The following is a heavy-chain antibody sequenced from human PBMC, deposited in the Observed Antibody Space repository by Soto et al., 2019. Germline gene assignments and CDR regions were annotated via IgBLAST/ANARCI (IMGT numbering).Heavy chain of an antibody. CDR2: IIPIFGTA. V-gene: IGHV1-69*13. D-gene: IGHD3-10*01. CDR3: ARGHRPSGSPGLDYYFYGMDV. Sequence: VKVSCKASGGTFSNYVINWVRQAPGQGLEWMGGIIPIFGTANYAQRFQSRVTITADESTNTAYMELSSLRSEDTAVYYCARGHRPSGSPGLDYYFYGMDVWGQGTTVTVSS. J-gene: IGHJ6*02. CDR1: GGTFSNYV.